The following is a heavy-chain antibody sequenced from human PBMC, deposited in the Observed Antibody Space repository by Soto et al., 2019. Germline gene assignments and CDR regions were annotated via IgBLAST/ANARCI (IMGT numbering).Heavy chain of an antibody. CDR1: GGSMNNYY. D-gene: IGHD6-25*01. V-gene: IGHV4-38-2*02. Sequence: SETLSLTCSVSGGSMNNYYWGWIRQPPGKGLEWIGSIYHSGNTYYNPSLKSRVSISLDTSKNHFSLELTSVTAEDTAVYYCARVKLAGSGGFDDWGLGTLVTVSS. CDR2: IYHSGNT. J-gene: IGHJ4*02. CDR3: ARVKLAGSGGFDD.